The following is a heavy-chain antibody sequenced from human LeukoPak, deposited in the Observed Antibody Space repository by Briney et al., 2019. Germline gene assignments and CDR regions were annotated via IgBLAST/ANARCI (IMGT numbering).Heavy chain of an antibody. Sequence: GGSLRLSCAASGFTFSDAWMSWVRQAPGKGLEWVGRIKSKTDGETIDYAAPVEGRFTISRDDSKTTLYLQMNSLKTEDTAAYYCAIHLLYLFDYWGQGTLVTVSS. CDR1: GFTFSDAW. CDR2: IKSKTDGETI. CDR3: AIHLLYLFDY. J-gene: IGHJ4*02. D-gene: IGHD2-15*01. V-gene: IGHV3-15*01.